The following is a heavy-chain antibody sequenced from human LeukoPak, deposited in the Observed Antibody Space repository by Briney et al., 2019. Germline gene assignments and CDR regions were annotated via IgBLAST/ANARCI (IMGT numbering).Heavy chain of an antibody. CDR3: ARDPETNWGWDFDY. V-gene: IGHV3-48*01. Sequence: PGGSLRLSCAASGFTFSSFGMNWVRQAPGKGLEWVSYIKSSSSRIYYVDSVKGRFTISRDNAKNSLYLQMNSLRAEDTAVYYCARDPETNWGWDFDYWGQGTLVTVSS. J-gene: IGHJ4*02. CDR1: GFTFSSFG. CDR2: IKSSSSRI. D-gene: IGHD7-27*01.